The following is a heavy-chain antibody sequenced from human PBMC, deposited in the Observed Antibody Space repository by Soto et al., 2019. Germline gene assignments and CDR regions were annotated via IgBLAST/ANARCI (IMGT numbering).Heavy chain of an antibody. V-gene: IGHV1-46*01. J-gene: IGHJ4*02. CDR2: INPSDGST. CDR1: GYTFISYD. CDR3: ARALGVVKAVGFHY. D-gene: IGHD6-19*01. Sequence: QVQLVQSGAEVKKPGASVKVSCKASGYTFISYDMHWVRQAPGQGLEWMGIINPSDGSTNYAQKFQGRVTMTRDTSTSTVYMERSSLRSEDTAVYYGARALGVVKAVGFHYWGQGTLVTPSS.